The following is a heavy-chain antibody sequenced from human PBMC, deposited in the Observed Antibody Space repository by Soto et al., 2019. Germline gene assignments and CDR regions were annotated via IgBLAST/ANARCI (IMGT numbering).Heavy chain of an antibody. J-gene: IGHJ6*02. Sequence: PSETLSLTCTVSGGSVSSGSYYWSWIRQPPGKRLEWIGYIYYSGSTNYNPSLKSRVTISVDTSKNQFSLKLSSVTAADTAVYYCARGIEGWYQGRYYYGMDVWGQGTTVTVSS. V-gene: IGHV4-61*01. D-gene: IGHD6-19*01. CDR2: IYYSGST. CDR3: ARGIEGWYQGRYYYGMDV. CDR1: GGSVSSGSYY.